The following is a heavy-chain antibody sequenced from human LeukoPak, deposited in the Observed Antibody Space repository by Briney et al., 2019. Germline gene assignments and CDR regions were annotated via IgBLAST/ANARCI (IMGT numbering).Heavy chain of an antibody. J-gene: IGHJ5*02. V-gene: IGHV4-34*01. CDR1: GGSFSGYY. CDR2: INHSGST. Sequence: PSETLSLTCTVYGGSFSGYYWSWIRQPPGKGLEWIGEINHSGSTNYNPSLKSRVTISVDTSKNQFSLKLSSVTAADTAVYYCARRNLVGYCSSTSCYPGSWFDPWGQGTLVTVSS. D-gene: IGHD2-2*01. CDR3: ARRNLVGYCSSTSCYPGSWFDP.